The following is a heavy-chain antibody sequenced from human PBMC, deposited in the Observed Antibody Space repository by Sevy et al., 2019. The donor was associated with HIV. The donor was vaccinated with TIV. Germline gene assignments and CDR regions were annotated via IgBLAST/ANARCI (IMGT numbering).Heavy chain of an antibody. D-gene: IGHD2-2*01. V-gene: IGHV1-69*13. CDR2: IIPIFGTA. CDR1: GGTFSSYA. J-gene: IGHJ6*02. CDR3: AAVVVPAATLPLGYYGMDV. Sequence: ASVKVSCKASGGTFSSYAISWVRQAPGQGLEWMGGIIPIFGTANYAQKFQGRVTITADESTSTAYMELSSLRSEDTAVYYCAAVVVPAATLPLGYYGMDVWGQGTTVTVSS.